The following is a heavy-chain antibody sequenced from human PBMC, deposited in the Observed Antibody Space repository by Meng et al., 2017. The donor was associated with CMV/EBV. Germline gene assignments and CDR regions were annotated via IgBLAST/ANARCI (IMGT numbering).Heavy chain of an antibody. D-gene: IGHD2-2*01. J-gene: IGHJ4*02. CDR3: AKHHGYCSSTSCRSFDY. Sequence: GESLKISCAASGFTFSSYGMHWVRQAPGKGLEWVAFIRYDGSNKYYADSVKGRFTISRDNSKNALYLQMSSLRAEDTAVYYCAKHHGYCSSTSCRSFDYWGQGALVTVSS. CDR1: GFTFSSYG. V-gene: IGHV3-30*02. CDR2: IRYDGSNK.